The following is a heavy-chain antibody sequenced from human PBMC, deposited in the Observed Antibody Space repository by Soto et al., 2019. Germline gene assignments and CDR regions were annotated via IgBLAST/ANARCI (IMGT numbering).Heavy chain of an antibody. V-gene: IGHV4-59*01. D-gene: IGHD1-26*01. CDR1: GVSITTDY. CDR3: ARLFIVGAPGSYYYGMEV. J-gene: IGHJ6*01. Sequence: PSETLSLTCTVSGVSITTDYWSWIRQAPGRGLQWIGYISSSGIPVYTPSLKSRLSISVDPSKNHFSLALTSVTAADTATYYCARLFIVGAPGSYYYGMEVLGQGTTVTGSS. CDR2: ISSSGIP.